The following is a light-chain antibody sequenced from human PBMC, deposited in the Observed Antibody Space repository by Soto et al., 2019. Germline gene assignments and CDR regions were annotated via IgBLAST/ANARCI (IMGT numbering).Light chain of an antibody. Sequence: DIQMTQSPSSLSASVGDRVTITCRASKTISTYLNWYQQNPGKAPKLLIYAASNLQNGVPSRFSGSGSGTDFTLTISSLQPEDFATYYCQKSSSIPYTFGQGTKLEIK. CDR1: KTISTY. CDR2: AAS. CDR3: QKSSSIPYT. V-gene: IGKV1-39*01. J-gene: IGKJ2*01.